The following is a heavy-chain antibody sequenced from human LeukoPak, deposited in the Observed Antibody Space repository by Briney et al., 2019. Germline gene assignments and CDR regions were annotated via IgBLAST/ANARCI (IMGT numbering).Heavy chain of an antibody. Sequence: SETLSFTCAVYGGSFIGYYWSWIRQPRGKGLEWIGEINHSGSTNYNPSLKSRVTISVDTSKNQFSLKLSSVTAADTAVYYCARVRNTMVRFSIVSHWFDPWGQGTLVTVSS. D-gene: IGHD3-10*01. V-gene: IGHV4-34*01. CDR2: INHSGST. CDR3: ARVRNTMVRFSIVSHWFDP. CDR1: GGSFIGYY. J-gene: IGHJ5*02.